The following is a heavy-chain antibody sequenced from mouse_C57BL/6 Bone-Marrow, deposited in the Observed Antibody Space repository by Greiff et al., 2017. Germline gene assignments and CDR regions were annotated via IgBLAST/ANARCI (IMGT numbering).Heavy chain of an antibody. CDR2: INPSSGYT. Sequence: QVHVKPSGAELARPGASVKMSCKASGYTFTSYTMHWVNQRPGQGLEWIGYINPSSGYTKYNQKFKDKATLTADKSSSTAYMQLSSLTSEDSAVYYCASPYYYGSTYFDYWGQGTTLTVSS. J-gene: IGHJ2*01. D-gene: IGHD1-1*01. V-gene: IGHV1-4*01. CDR1: GYTFTSYT. CDR3: ASPYYYGSTYFDY.